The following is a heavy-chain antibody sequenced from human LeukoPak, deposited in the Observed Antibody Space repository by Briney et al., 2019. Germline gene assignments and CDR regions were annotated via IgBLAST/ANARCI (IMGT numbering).Heavy chain of an antibody. D-gene: IGHD5-12*01. V-gene: IGHV3-30*18. J-gene: IGHJ6*04. CDR1: GFTFSSYG. Sequence: GGSLRLSCAASGFTFSSYGMHWVRQAPGKGLEWVTVISYDGSNKYYADSVKGRFTISRDNSKNTLYLQMNSLRAEDTAVYYCAKDAYGGYEDYHYGMDVWGKGTTVTVSS. CDR2: ISYDGSNK. CDR3: AKDAYGGYEDYHYGMDV.